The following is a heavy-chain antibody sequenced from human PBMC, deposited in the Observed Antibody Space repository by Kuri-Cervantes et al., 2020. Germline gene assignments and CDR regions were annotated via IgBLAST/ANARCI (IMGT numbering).Heavy chain of an antibody. CDR3: ARERISGGSCFDY. CDR2: ISWNSGSI. J-gene: IGHJ4*02. Sequence: SLKISCAASGFTFDDYAMHWVRQAPGKGLEWVSGISWNSGSIGYADSVKGRFTISRDNAKNSLYLQMNSLRAEDTAVYYCARERISGGSCFDYWGQGTLVTVS. D-gene: IGHD2-15*01. V-gene: IGHV3-9*01. CDR1: GFTFDDYA.